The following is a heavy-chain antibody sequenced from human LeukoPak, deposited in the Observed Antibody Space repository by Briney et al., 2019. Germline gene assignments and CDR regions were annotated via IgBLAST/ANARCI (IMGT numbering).Heavy chain of an antibody. D-gene: IGHD5-12*01. J-gene: IGHJ4*02. Sequence: PGGSLRLSCAASGFTFSTYVMTWVRQAPGKGLGWVSAIGRSALNTYYTDSVKGRFTISRDNSINALYLQMNSLRADDTAVYYCAMGYTDYDPPDYWGRGTLVTVSS. CDR3: AMGYTDYDPPDY. CDR1: GFTFSTYV. V-gene: IGHV3-23*05. CDR2: IGRSALNT.